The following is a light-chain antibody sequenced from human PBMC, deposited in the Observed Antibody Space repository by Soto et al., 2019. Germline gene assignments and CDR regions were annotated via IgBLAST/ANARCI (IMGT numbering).Light chain of an antibody. Sequence: QSVLTQPASVSGSPGQSITISCTGTSSDVGAYKYVSWYQQNPGKAPTVMIYDVSNRPSGVSTRFSGSKSGNTPSLTISGLQAEDEADYYCASFTTNNTLVFGTGTKLTVL. CDR1: SSDVGAYKY. J-gene: IGLJ1*01. CDR3: ASFTTNNTLV. CDR2: DVS. V-gene: IGLV2-14*03.